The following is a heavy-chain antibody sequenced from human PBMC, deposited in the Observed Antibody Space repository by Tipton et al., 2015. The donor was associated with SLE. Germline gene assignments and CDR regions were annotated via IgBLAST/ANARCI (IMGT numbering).Heavy chain of an antibody. J-gene: IGHJ4*02. V-gene: IGHV3-30*04. CDR3: ARALSIAAHLDY. CDR2: ISYDGSNK. CDR1: GFTFSSYA. D-gene: IGHD6-6*01. Sequence: LSLTCAASGFTFSSYAMHWVRQAPGKGLEWVAVISYDGSNKYYADSVKGRFTISRDNSKNTLYLQMNSLRAEDTAVYYCARALSIAAHLDYWGQGTLVTVSS.